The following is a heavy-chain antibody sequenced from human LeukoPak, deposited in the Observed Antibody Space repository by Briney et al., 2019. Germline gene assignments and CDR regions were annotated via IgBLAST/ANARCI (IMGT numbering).Heavy chain of an antibody. V-gene: IGHV3-33*01. D-gene: IGHD4-17*01. Sequence: GRSLRLSCAASGFAFSSFGMHWVRQAPGKGLEWVAVIWYDGTNKYYADSVKGRFTISRVNSKNTLYLQMNSLRAEDTAVYYCARATVTRWFDPWGQGTLVTVSS. CDR1: GFAFSSFG. CDR3: ARATVTRWFDP. J-gene: IGHJ5*02. CDR2: IWYDGTNK.